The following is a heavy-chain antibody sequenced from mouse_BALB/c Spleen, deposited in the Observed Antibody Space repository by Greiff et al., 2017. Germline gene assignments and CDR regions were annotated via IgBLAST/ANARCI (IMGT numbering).Heavy chain of an antibody. Sequence: DVMLVESGGGLVQPGGSLRLSCATSGFTFTDYYMSWVRQPPGKALEWLGFIRNKANGYTTEYSASVKGRFTISRDNSQSILYLQMNTLRAEDSATYYCARGGNYDAMDYWGQGTSVTVSS. CDR3: ARGGNYDAMDY. J-gene: IGHJ4*01. CDR1: GFTFTDYY. V-gene: IGHV7-3*02. CDR2: IRNKANGYTT. D-gene: IGHD2-1*01.